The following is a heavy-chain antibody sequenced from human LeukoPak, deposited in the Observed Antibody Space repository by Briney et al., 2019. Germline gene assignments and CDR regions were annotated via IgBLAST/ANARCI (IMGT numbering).Heavy chain of an antibody. V-gene: IGHV1-3*01. Sequence: GASVKVSCKASGYTFTNYAIHWVRQAPGQRLEWMGWINAGNANTKYSQNLQGRITITRDTFATTVYMELSSLRSEDTAVYYCARDLSGYSYASVPYYFDFWGQGTLVTVSS. CDR1: GYTFTNYA. CDR2: INAGNANT. CDR3: ARDLSGYSYASVPYYFDF. J-gene: IGHJ4*02. D-gene: IGHD5-18*01.